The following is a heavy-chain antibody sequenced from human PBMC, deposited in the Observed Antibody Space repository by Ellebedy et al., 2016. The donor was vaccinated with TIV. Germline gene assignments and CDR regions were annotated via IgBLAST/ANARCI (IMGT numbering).Heavy chain of an antibody. D-gene: IGHD3-10*01. CDR3: ARTYYYASGSYFRTDYYYGMDV. V-gene: IGHV4-39*01. CDR1: GGSISSSSYY. J-gene: IGHJ6*02. CDR2: IYYSGST. Sequence: MPSETLSLTCTVSGGSISSSSYYWGWMRQPPWKGLEWIGSIYYSGSTYYNPSLNGRVTLSVHTSKNQFSLKLSAVTAADTAVYYCARTYYYASGSYFRTDYYYGMDVWGQGTTVTVSS.